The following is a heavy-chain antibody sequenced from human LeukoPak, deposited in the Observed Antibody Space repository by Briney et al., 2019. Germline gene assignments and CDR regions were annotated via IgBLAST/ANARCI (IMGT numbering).Heavy chain of an antibody. CDR1: GFTFGSYA. Sequence: GGSLRLSCAASGFTFGSYAMSWVRQAPGKGLEWVSDISATGGSTYYADSVKGRFTISRDNSKNTLYLQMHSLRAEDTAVYYCARLRGTYCLDYWGQGTLVTISS. D-gene: IGHD1-26*01. CDR3: ARLRGTYCLDY. CDR2: ISATGGST. J-gene: IGHJ4*02. V-gene: IGHV3-23*01.